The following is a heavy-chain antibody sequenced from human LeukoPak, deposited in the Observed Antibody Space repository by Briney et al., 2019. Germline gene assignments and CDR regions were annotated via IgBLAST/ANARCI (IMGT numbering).Heavy chain of an antibody. CDR1: GGSISSYY. D-gene: IGHD6-13*01. V-gene: IGHV4-59*01. Sequence: TPSETLSLTCTVSGGSISSYYRSWIRQPPGKGLERIGYIYHSGSTNYNPSLKSRVTISVDTSKNQFSLKLSSVTAADTAVYYCARAGSSWLHPFDYWGQGTLVTVSS. CDR2: IYHSGST. J-gene: IGHJ4*02. CDR3: ARAGSSWLHPFDY.